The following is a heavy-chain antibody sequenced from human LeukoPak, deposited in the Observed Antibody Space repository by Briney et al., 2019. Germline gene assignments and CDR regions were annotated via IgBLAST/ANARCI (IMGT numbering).Heavy chain of an antibody. J-gene: IGHJ4*02. CDR3: ARDSCSSTSCLSNDDY. CDR1: GYTFIGYY. Sequence: GASVKVSCKASGYTFIGYYMHWVRQAPGQGLAWMGWINPNSGGTNYAQKFQGRVTMTRDTSISTVYMELSRLRSDDTAVYYCARDSCSSTSCLSNDDYWGQGTLVTVSS. V-gene: IGHV1-2*02. CDR2: INPNSGGT. D-gene: IGHD2-2*01.